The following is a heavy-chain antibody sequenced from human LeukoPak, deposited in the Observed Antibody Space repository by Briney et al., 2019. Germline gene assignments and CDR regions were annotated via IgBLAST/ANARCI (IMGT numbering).Heavy chain of an antibody. CDR2: ISAYNGNT. CDR1: GYTFTSYG. J-gene: IGHJ4*02. CDR3: ARSISELTVSGSFDY. Sequence: ASVKVSCKASGYTFTSYGVCWVRQAPGQGLEWMGWISAYNGNTNYAQKLQGRVTMTTDTSTSTAYMELRGLRSDDTAVYYCARSISELTVSGSFDYWGQGTLVTVSS. V-gene: IGHV1-18*01. D-gene: IGHD3-16*01.